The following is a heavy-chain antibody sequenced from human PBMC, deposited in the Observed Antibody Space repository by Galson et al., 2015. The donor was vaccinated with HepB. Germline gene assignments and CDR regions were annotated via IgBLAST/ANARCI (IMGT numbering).Heavy chain of an antibody. CDR3: ARGHSVPVSGVVPHWFDP. D-gene: IGHD3-3*01. CDR1: GYNFANYA. Sequence: SVKVSCKASGYNFANYAIIWVRQAPGQGLEWMGWISGYNGKTDSAPKIQDRVTMTTDTSTKTAYMELRALTSDDTAVYYCARGHSVPVSGVVPHWFDPWGQGTLVTVSS. V-gene: IGHV1-18*01. CDR2: ISGYNGKT. J-gene: IGHJ5*02.